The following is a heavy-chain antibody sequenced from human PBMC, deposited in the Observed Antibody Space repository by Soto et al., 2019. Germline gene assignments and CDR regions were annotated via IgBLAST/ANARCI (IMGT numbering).Heavy chain of an antibody. Sequence: SVKVSCKASGVTFSSYAISGVRQAPGQGLEWMGGIIPIFGTANYAQKFQGRVTITADKSTSTAYMELSSLRSEDTAAYYCARDGSGSGGYYYYGMDVWGQGTTVTVSS. V-gene: IGHV1-69*06. J-gene: IGHJ6*02. CDR2: IIPIFGTA. D-gene: IGHD3-10*01. CDR1: GVTFSSYA. CDR3: ARDGSGSGGYYYYGMDV.